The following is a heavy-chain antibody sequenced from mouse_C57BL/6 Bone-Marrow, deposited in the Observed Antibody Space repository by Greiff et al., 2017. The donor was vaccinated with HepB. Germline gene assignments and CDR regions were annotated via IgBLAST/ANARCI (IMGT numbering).Heavy chain of an antibody. CDR2: INPSSGYT. Sequence: QVQLQQSGAELAKPGASVKLSCTASGYTFTSYWMHWVKQRPGQGLEWIGYINPSSGYTKYNQKFKDKATLTADKSSNTAYMQLSSLTYEDSAVYYMARKGQVRLRGFAYWGQGTLVTVSA. J-gene: IGHJ3*01. V-gene: IGHV1-7*01. CDR3: ARKGQVRLRGFAY. D-gene: IGHD3-2*02. CDR1: GYTFTSYW.